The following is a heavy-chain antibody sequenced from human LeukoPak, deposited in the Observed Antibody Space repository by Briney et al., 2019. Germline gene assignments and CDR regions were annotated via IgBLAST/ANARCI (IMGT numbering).Heavy chain of an antibody. CDR2: INIDGSTT. V-gene: IGHV3-74*01. CDR3: ARGVSGSYGKFDY. J-gene: IGHJ4*02. CDR1: GFTFSSYW. D-gene: IGHD1-26*01. Sequence: GGSLRLSCAASGFTFSSYWMHWVRQAPGKALVWVSRINIDGSTTNYADSVKGRFTISRDNAKNTLYLQMNSLRAEDTAVYYCARGVSGSYGKFDYWGQGTLVTVSS.